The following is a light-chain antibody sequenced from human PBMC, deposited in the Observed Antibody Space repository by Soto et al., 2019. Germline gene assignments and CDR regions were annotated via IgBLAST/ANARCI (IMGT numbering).Light chain of an antibody. Sequence: QSVLTQPPSVSGAPGQRVTISCTGSSSNIGAGYDVHWYQQLPGTAPKLLIYGNSNRPSGVPDRFSGSKSGTSASLAITGLQAEDEADYYSQSYDSSLSGVVCGGGTMLTVL. V-gene: IGLV1-40*01. CDR2: GNS. CDR3: QSYDSSLSGVV. J-gene: IGLJ2*01. CDR1: SSNIGAGYD.